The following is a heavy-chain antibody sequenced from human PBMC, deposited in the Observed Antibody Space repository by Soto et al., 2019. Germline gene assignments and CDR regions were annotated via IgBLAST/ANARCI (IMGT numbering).Heavy chain of an antibody. CDR3: ARASAMIVVTD. J-gene: IGHJ4*02. Sequence: QVQLQESGPGLVKPSETLSLTCTVSGGSMSSYYWSWIRQPPGKGLEWIGYIYYSGSTNYNPSLKRRVTISVDPSKNQCSLKLSAVTAADTAVYYCARASAMIVVTDWGQGTLVTVSS. D-gene: IGHD3-22*01. CDR2: IYYSGST. V-gene: IGHV4-59*01. CDR1: GGSMSSYY.